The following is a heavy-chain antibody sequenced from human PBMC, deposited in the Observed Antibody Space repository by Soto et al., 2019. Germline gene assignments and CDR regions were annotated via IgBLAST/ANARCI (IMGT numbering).Heavy chain of an antibody. Sequence: SETLSLTCAVYGGSFSGYYWSWIRQPPGKGLEWIGEINHSGSTNYNPFLKSRVTISVDTSKNQFSLKLSSVTAADTAVYYCARVRTVNYDSSGYGPFDYWGQGTLVTVSS. CDR3: ARVRTVNYDSSGYGPFDY. J-gene: IGHJ4*02. D-gene: IGHD3-22*01. V-gene: IGHV4-34*01. CDR1: GGSFSGYY. CDR2: INHSGST.